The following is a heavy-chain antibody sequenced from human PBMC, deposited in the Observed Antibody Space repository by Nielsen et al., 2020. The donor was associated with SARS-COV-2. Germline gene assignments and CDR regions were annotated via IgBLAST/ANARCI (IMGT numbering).Heavy chain of an antibody. D-gene: IGHD5-18*01. CDR2: ISYDGSNK. V-gene: IGHV3-30*03. CDR3: AREWIQLRGPLDY. CDR1: GFTFSSYG. Sequence: GESLKISCAASGFTFSSYGMHWVRQAPGKGLEWVAVISYDGSNKYYADSVKGRFTISRDNSKNTLYLQMNSLRAEDTAVCYCAREWIQLRGPLDYWGQGTLVTVSS. J-gene: IGHJ4*02.